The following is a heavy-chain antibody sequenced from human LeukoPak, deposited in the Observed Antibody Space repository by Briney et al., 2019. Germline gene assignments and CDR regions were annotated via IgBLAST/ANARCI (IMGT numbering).Heavy chain of an antibody. J-gene: IGHJ6*02. D-gene: IGHD3-9*01. CDR3: AKEPPYDILTGYYDYGMDV. CDR2: ISGSGGST. CDR1: GFTFSSYA. Sequence: GGSLRLSCAASGFTFSSYAMSWVRQAPGKGLEWVSAISGSGGSTYYADSVKGRFTISRDNSRNTLYLQMNSLRAEDTAVYYCAKEPPYDILTGYYDYGMDVWGQGTTVTVSS. V-gene: IGHV3-23*01.